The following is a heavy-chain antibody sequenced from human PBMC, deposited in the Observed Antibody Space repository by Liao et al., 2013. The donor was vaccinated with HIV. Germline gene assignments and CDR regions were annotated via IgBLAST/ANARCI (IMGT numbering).Heavy chain of an antibody. D-gene: IGHD3-22*01. Sequence: QLQLQESGPGLVKPSETLSLTCTVSGGSISSGSYYWSWIRQPPGKGLEWIGEISHSGSTDYNPSLKSRVTISVDTSKNQFSLKLSSVTAADTAVYYCARGRGYSSGYYLRGYYYMDVWGKGTTVTVSS. J-gene: IGHJ6*03. CDR2: ISHSGST. CDR1: GGSISSGSYY. V-gene: IGHV4-39*07. CDR3: ARGRGYSSGYYLRGYYYMDV.